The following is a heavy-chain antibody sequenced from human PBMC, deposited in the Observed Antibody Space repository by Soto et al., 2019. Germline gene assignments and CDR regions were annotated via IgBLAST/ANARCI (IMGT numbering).Heavy chain of an antibody. CDR3: AGNDSRSWLYNY. CDR1: DGYNTIGGHY. D-gene: IGHD3-16*01. Sequence: PSQTLSLTRTFSDGYNTIGGHYWRCVRHRAGKGLEWIGFIYYSGSTSYHPSLKSRGTISRVTSKNQFSLQLSSVTAADTAVYFCAGNDSRSWLYNYLGPGTSVPVSS. J-gene: IGHJ4*02. CDR2: IYYSGST. V-gene: IGHV4-31*03.